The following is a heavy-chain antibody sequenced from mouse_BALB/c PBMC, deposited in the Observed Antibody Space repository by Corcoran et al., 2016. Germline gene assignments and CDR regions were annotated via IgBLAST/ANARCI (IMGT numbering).Heavy chain of an antibody. J-gene: IGHJ2*01. CDR2: IDPANGNT. V-gene: IGHV14-3*02. CDR1: GFNIKDTY. CDR3: ARATATTC. Sequence: EVQLQQSGAELVKPGASVKLSCTASGFNIKDTYMHWVKQRPEQGLEWIGRIDPANGNTKYDPSFQGKATITADTSSNTDYLQLSSLTSEDTAVYYCARATATTCGGQGTTLTVSS. D-gene: IGHD1-2*01.